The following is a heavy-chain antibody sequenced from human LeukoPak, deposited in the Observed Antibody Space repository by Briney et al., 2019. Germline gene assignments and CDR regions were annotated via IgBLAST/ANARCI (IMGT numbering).Heavy chain of an antibody. CDR3: AKERRGFGELILDY. D-gene: IGHD3-10*01. CDR1: GFSFSDSV. CDR2: ISYDGSNK. J-gene: IGHJ4*02. Sequence: GKSLRLSCVASGFSFSDSVIHWVRQAPGKGLEWVAVISYDGSNKYYADSVKGRFTISRDNSKNTLYLQMNSLRAEDTAVYYCAKERRGFGELILDYWGQGTLVTVSS. V-gene: IGHV3-30*18.